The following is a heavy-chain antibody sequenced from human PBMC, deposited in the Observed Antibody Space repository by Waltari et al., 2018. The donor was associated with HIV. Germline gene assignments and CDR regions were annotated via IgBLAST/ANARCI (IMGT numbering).Heavy chain of an antibody. CDR1: GASISSRSYY. V-gene: IGHV4-39*01. D-gene: IGHD3-16*01. J-gene: IGHJ4*02. CDR2: IYYSGTA. CDR3: ARLRFHSLYYFDS. Sequence: QLHLQESGPGLVKPSETLSLTCSVSGASISSRSYYWAWIRPPPGKGLEWIGAIYYSGTAYYNPSVKSRVSASLDASKNELSLKLTSVTATDTALYYCARLRFHSLYYFDSWGPGILVTVSS.